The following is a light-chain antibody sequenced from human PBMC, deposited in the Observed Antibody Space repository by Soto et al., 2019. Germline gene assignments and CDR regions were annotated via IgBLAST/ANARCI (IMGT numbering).Light chain of an antibody. CDR1: QGISSY. CDR3: QQLHSYPRT. V-gene: IGKV1-9*01. Sequence: DIQLTQSPSFLSASVGDGVTITCRASQGISSYLAWYQQKPGKAPKLLIYAASTLQSGVPSRFSGSGSGTEFTLTVSSLQPEDFATYYCQQLHSYPRTFGGGTTGDIK. J-gene: IGKJ4*01. CDR2: AAS.